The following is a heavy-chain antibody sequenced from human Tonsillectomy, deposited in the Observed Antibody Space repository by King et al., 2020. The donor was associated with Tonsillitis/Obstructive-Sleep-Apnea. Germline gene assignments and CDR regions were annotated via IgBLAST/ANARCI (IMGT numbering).Heavy chain of an antibody. V-gene: IGHV3-64D*06. CDR3: VKDRFCSGGSCYSGGADY. CDR1: GFTFSTYA. Sequence: VQLVESGGGLVQPGGSLRLSCSASGFTFSTYAIHWVRQAPGKGLEYVSAISNNGGSTYYADCVKGRFTISRDNSKKTLYLQMSSLRAEDTAVYYCVKDRFCSGGSCYSGGADYWGQGTLVTVSS. J-gene: IGHJ4*02. D-gene: IGHD2-15*01. CDR2: ISNNGGST.